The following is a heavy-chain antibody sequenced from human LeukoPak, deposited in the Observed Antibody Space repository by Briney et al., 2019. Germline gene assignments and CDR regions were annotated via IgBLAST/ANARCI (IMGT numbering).Heavy chain of an antibody. CDR1: GVSISSYS. J-gene: IGHJ4*02. D-gene: IGHD5-18*01. CDR3: ARLGWGSSTWSNGCSYDQIDY. Sequence: SETLSLTCTVSGVSISSYSWNWLRQPPGKGLEWIGYIYYSGSTNYNPSLKSRVTISVDTSKNQFSLKLSSVTAADTAVYYCARLGWGSSTWSNGCSYDQIDYWGQGTLVTVSS. CDR2: IYYSGST. V-gene: IGHV4-59*08.